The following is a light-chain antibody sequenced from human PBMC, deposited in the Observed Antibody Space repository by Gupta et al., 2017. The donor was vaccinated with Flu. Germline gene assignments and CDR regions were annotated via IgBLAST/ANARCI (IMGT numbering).Light chain of an antibody. V-gene: IGLV3-25*03. Sequence: SNELTQPPSLPVPPGQTARITSSGDALSNQYTYWYQQKPGQAPVLVIFKDTERPSGIPERFSGSNSGKTVTLTISGVQAEDEAAYYCQSADNSGTYVVFGGGTRLTV. J-gene: IGLJ3*02. CDR2: KDT. CDR1: ALSNQY. CDR3: QSADNSGTYVV.